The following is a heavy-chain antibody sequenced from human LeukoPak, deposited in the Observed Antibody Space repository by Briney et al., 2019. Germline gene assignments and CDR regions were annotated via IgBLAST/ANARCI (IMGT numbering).Heavy chain of an antibody. CDR3: AKSVRGFGVVTHFDY. V-gene: IGHV3-7*01. J-gene: IGHJ4*02. CDR1: GFTFTNNW. Sequence: GGSLRLSCAASGFTFTNNWMTWVRQAPGKGLEWVANIKPDDSEKYYVGSVKGRFTISRDNAKTSVYLQMNSLRVEDTAVYYCAKSVRGFGVVTHFDYWGQGTLVTVSS. D-gene: IGHD3-3*01. CDR2: IKPDDSEK.